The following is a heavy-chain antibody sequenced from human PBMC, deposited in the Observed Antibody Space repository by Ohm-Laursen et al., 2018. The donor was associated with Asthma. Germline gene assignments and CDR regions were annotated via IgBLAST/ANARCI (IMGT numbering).Heavy chain of an antibody. CDR3: ARVKAPWQWLTDY. CDR1: GHTFTGYY. D-gene: IGHD6-19*01. J-gene: IGHJ4*02. CDR2: INTNTGNP. V-gene: IGHV7-4-1*02. Sequence: GASVKVSCKASGHTFTGYYMHWVRQAPGQGLEWMGRINTNTGNPTYAQGFTGRFVFSLDTSVSTAYLQISSLKAEDTAVYYCARVKAPWQWLTDYWGQGTLVTVSS.